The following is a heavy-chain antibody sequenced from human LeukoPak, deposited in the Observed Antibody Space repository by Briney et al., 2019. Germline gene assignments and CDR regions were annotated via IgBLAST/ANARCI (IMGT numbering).Heavy chain of an antibody. J-gene: IGHJ6*02. CDR2: INSDGSST. V-gene: IGHV3-74*01. D-gene: IGHD3-3*01. Sequence: GGSLRLSCAASGFTFSSYWMHWVRQAPGKGLVWVSRINSDGSSTSYADPVKGRFTISRDNAKNTLYLQMNSLRAEDTAVYYCATFWSGYLYYYYGMDVWGQGTTVTVPS. CDR1: GFTFSSYW. CDR3: ATFWSGYLYYYYGMDV.